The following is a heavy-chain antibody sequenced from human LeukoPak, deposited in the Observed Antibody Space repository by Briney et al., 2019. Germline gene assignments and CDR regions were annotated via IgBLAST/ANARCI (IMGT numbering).Heavy chain of an antibody. CDR3: ASQYYCDSSGYYYVGSLDY. Sequence: ASVKVSCKASGGTFSIYAISWVRQAPGQGLEWMGGIIPIFGTANYAQKFQGRVTITADESTSTAYMELSSLRSEDTAVYYCASQYYCDSSGYYYVGSLDYWGQGTLVTVSS. J-gene: IGHJ4*02. D-gene: IGHD3-22*01. V-gene: IGHV1-69*13. CDR1: GGTFSIYA. CDR2: IIPIFGTA.